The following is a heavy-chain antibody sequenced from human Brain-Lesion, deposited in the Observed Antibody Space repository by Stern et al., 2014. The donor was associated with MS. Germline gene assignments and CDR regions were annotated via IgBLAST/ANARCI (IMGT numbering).Heavy chain of an antibody. D-gene: IGHD3-16*02. CDR2: ISGSGGST. V-gene: IGHV3-23*04. Sequence: VQLVQSGGGFVQPGGSLRLSCAASGFRFSSYAMSWVRQTPGKGLEWVSGISGSGGSTYYADSVKGRFTISRDKSKNTLFLQMNSLRAEDTAVYYCAKGVWGSYLNAFDMWGQGTMVTVS. CDR1: GFRFSSYA. CDR3: AKGVWGSYLNAFDM. J-gene: IGHJ3*02.